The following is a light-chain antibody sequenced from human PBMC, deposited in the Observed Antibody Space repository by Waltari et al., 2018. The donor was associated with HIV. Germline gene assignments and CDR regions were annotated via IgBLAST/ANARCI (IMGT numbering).Light chain of an antibody. V-gene: IGLV2-14*01. CDR1: SSDVGGYNY. CDR3: SSYTSTSTGV. CDR2: EGS. J-gene: IGLJ1*01. Sequence: QSALTQPASVSGSPGQSITISCTGTSSDVGGYNYVSWYQQHPGKAPKFMIYEGSNRPSGFSKRFSGSKSGNTASLTISGLQAEDEADYYCSSYTSTSTGVFGTGTKVTVL.